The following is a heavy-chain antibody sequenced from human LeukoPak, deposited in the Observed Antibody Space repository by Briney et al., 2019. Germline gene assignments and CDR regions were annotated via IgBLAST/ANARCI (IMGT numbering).Heavy chain of an antibody. Sequence: ASVKVSCKASGGTFSSYAISWVRQAPGQGLEWMGWINPNSGNTKYAQKLQGRVTMTRDTSIRTAYMELSSLTSDDSAVYYCARGTCSKSACYPVGNFDYWGQGILLTVSS. CDR1: GGTFSSYA. CDR2: INPNSGNT. D-gene: IGHD2-8*01. V-gene: IGHV1-2*02. CDR3: ARGTCSKSACYPVGNFDY. J-gene: IGHJ4*02.